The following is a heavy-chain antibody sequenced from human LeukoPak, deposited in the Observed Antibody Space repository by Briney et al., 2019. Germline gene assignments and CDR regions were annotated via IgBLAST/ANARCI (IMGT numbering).Heavy chain of an antibody. CDR1: GGSISSGTYY. D-gene: IGHD3-22*01. CDR3: ARVTTGGYYNC. V-gene: IGHV4-61*02. J-gene: IGHJ4*02. Sequence: TSQTLSLTCTVSGGSISSGTYYWTWIRQPAGKGLEWIGRIYTTGSTNYNPSLKSRVTMSTDTSKNQFSLKLSYVTAADTAVYYCARVTTGGYYNCWGQGTLVTVSS. CDR2: IYTTGST.